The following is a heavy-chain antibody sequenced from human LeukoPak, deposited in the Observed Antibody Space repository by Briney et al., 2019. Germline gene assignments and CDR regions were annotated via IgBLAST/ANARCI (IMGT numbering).Heavy chain of an antibody. J-gene: IGHJ6*03. Sequence: GGSLRLSCAASGFALSSYAMHWVRQAPAKGLEWVAVISYDGSNKYYADSVKGRFTISRDNAKNSLYLQMNSLRAEDTAVYYCARDGITMDVWRKGTTVTVCS. CDR3: ARDGITMDV. CDR1: GFALSSYA. V-gene: IGHV3-30*04. CDR2: ISYDGSNK.